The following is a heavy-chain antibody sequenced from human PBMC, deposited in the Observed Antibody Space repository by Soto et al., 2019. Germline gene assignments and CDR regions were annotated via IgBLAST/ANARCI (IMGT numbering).Heavy chain of an antibody. CDR3: ARVLPALGYCSGGSCPWDWYFDL. CDR1: GFTFSDYY. D-gene: IGHD2-15*01. V-gene: IGHV3-11*01. Sequence: QVQLVESGGGLVKPGGSLRLSCAASGFTFSDYYMSWIRQAPGKGLEWVSYISSSGSTIYYADSVKGRFTISRDNAKNSLYLQMNSLRAEDTAVYYCARVLPALGYCSGGSCPWDWYFDLWGRGTLVTVSS. CDR2: ISSSGSTI. J-gene: IGHJ2*01.